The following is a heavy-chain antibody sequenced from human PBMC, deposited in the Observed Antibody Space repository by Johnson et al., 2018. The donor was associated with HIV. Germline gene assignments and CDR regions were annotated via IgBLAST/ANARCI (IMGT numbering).Heavy chain of an antibody. D-gene: IGHD2-15*01. J-gene: IGHJ3*02. CDR2: ISYDGSNK. V-gene: IGHV3-30-3*01. CDR1: GFTFSSYA. CDR3: AREAYCSGGSCYDAFDI. Sequence: QVQLVESGGGVVQAGRSLRLSCAASGFTFSSYAMHWVRQAPGKGLEWVAIISYDGSNKYYADSVKGRFTISRDNSKNTLYLQMNSLRAEDTAVYYCAREAYCSGGSCYDAFDIGGQGTMVTVSS.